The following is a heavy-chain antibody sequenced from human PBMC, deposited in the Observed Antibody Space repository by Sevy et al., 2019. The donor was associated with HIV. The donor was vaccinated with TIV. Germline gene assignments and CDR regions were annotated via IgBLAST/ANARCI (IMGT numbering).Heavy chain of an antibody. V-gene: IGHV3-74*01. CDR3: AKDFDSPSGY. CDR1: GFTFSSYW. J-gene: IGHJ4*02. Sequence: GGSLRLSCEASGFTFSSYWMHWVRQVPGKGLVWVSRIDPDGSRTSYVDSVKGRFTISRDNAKNTLYLQMNSLRGEDTAVYYCAKDFDSPSGYWGQGTLVTVSS. CDR2: IDPDGSRT. D-gene: IGHD3-9*01.